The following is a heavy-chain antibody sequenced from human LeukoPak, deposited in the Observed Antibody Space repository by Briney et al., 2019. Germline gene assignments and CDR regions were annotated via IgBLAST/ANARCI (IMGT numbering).Heavy chain of an antibody. J-gene: IGHJ4*02. V-gene: IGHV4-30-4*07. Sequence: SETLSLTCAVSGGSISSGGYSWSWIRQPPGKGLEWIGYIYYSGSTYYNPSLKSQVTISVDTSKNQFSLKLSSVTAADTAVYYCARVFAAAGLRNFDYWGQGTLATVSS. D-gene: IGHD6-13*01. CDR3: ARVFAAAGLRNFDY. CDR1: GGSISSGGYS. CDR2: IYYSGST.